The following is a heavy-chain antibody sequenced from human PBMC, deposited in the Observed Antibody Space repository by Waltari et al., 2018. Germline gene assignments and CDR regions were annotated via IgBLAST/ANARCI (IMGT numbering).Heavy chain of an antibody. CDR2: ISSSGGDT. J-gene: IGHJ4*02. CDR3: AALDSSSWTDLPGSSDY. V-gene: IGHV3-23*01. CDR1: GSTFSNSA. Sequence: EVQLLESGGGLVQPGGSARLSCVASGSTFSNSAMSWVRQGPGKGLEWVSGISSSGGDTYQANSVEGRFTISRDNSKNTLYLQMNSLRVDDTAVYYCAALDSSSWTDLPGSSDYWGQGTLVTVSS. D-gene: IGHD6-13*01.